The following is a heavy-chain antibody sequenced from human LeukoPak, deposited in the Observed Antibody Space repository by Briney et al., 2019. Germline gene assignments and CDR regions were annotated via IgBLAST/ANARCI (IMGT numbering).Heavy chain of an antibody. V-gene: IGHV4-30-2*01. CDR2: IYHSGST. J-gene: IGHJ4*02. Sequence: SGTLSLTCTVSGGSISSGGYYWSWLRQPPGKGLEWIGYIYHSGSTYYNPSLKSRVTISVDRSKNQFSLKLSSVTAADTAVYYCARGPGVLRFLEWLFYFDYWGQGTLVTVSS. CDR1: GGSISSGGYY. D-gene: IGHD3-3*01. CDR3: ARGPGVLRFLEWLFYFDY.